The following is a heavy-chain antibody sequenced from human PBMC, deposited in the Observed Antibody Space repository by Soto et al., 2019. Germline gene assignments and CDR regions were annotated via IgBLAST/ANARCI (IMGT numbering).Heavy chain of an antibody. CDR3: AKDLVDIVVVPAAIKNNYYYYYGMDV. J-gene: IGHJ6*02. Sequence: GGSLRLACAASGFTFSSYSMNWVRQAPGKGLEWVAVISYDGSNKYYADSVKGRFTISRDNSKNTLYLQMNSLRAEDTAVYYCAKDLVDIVVVPAAIKNNYYYYYGMDVWGQGTTVTVSS. V-gene: IGHV3-30*18. CDR1: GFTFSSYS. D-gene: IGHD2-2*02. CDR2: ISYDGSNK.